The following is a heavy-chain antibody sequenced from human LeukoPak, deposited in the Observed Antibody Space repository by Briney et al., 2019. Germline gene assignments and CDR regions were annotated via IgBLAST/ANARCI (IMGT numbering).Heavy chain of an antibody. V-gene: IGHV3-7*03. Sequence: PGGSLRLSCTASGFTFSNFWMGWVRQAPGKGLEWVANIKQDETEKFYLGSVKGRFTISRDNSKNTLYLQLNSLRAEDTAVYFCAKFSNIRGGDYWGQGTLVTVS. D-gene: IGHD4-11*01. CDR1: GFTFSNFW. J-gene: IGHJ4*02. CDR2: IKQDETEK. CDR3: AKFSNIRGGDY.